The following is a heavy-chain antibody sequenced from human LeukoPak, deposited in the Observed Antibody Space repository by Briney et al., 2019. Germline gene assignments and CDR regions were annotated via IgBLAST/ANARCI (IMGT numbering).Heavy chain of an antibody. CDR1: GYTFTSYY. J-gene: IGHJ4*02. V-gene: IGHV1-46*01. D-gene: IGHD5-12*01. Sequence: ASVKVSCKASGYTFTSYYMHWVRQAPGQGLEWMGIINPSGGSTSYAQKFQGRVTMTRDTSTSTVYMELSNLRSEDTAVYYCARDSEISKVASYYFDYWGQGTLVTVSS. CDR3: ARDSEISKVASYYFDY. CDR2: INPSGGST.